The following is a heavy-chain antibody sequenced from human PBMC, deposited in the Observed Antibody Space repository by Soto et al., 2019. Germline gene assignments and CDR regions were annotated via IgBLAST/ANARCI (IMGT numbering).Heavy chain of an antibody. V-gene: IGHV4-59*01. CDR2: IYYSGST. CDR1: GGSISSYY. CDR3: ARAESTVVVAATRRDWFDP. J-gene: IGHJ5*02. D-gene: IGHD2-15*01. Sequence: SETLSLTCTVSGGSISSYYWSWIRQPPGKGLEWIGYIYYSGSTNYNPSLKSRVTISVDTSKNQFSPKLSSVTAADTAVYYCARAESTVVVAATRRDWFDPWGQGTLVTVSS.